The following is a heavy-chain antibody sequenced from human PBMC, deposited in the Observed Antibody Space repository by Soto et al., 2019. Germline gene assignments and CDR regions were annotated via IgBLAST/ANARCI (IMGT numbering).Heavy chain of an antibody. Sequence: TSETLSLTCTVSGGSISSSSYYWGWIRQPPGKGLEWIGSIYYSGSTYYNPSLKSRVTISVDTSKNQFPLKLSSVTAADPAVYYCARHPSRFYDFWSGYYGPFAYWGQETLVTVSS. CDR2: IYYSGST. D-gene: IGHD3-3*01. CDR3: ARHPSRFYDFWSGYYGPFAY. V-gene: IGHV4-39*01. J-gene: IGHJ4*02. CDR1: GGSISSSSYY.